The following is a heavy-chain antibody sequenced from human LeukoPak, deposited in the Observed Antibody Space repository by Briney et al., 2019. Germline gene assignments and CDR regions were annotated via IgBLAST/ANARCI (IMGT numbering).Heavy chain of an antibody. D-gene: IGHD1-26*01. CDR2: ISSSGRTM. CDR3: ARDNYSGSRYFDH. Sequence: LSLTCTVSGGSISSSSYYWGWIRQPPGKGLEWVSYISSSGRTMYYADSVKGRFTVSRDNAKNSLYLQMNSLRAEDTAIYYCARDNYSGSRYFDHWGQGTLVTVSS. J-gene: IGHJ4*02. CDR1: GGSISSSSYY. V-gene: IGHV3-11*04.